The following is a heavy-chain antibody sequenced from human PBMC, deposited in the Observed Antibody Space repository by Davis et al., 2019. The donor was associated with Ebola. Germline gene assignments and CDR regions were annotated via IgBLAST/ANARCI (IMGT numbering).Heavy chain of an antibody. J-gene: IGHJ4*02. D-gene: IGHD6-13*01. CDR1: GYNFPNFC. V-gene: IGHV5-51*01. Sequence: GESLKLSCKASGYNFPNFCIGWVRQMPGKGLEWMGIIHPGDSDTRYSPSFQGQVMISADKSINTAYLQWSSLRASDTAMYYCPRQKSWGSSWYPAYWGQGTLVTVSS. CDR2: IHPGDSDT. CDR3: PRQKSWGSSWYPAY.